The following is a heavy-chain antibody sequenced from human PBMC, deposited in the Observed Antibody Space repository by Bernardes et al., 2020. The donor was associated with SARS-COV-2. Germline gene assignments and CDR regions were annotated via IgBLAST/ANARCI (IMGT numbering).Heavy chain of an antibody. CDR2: IYSGGST. V-gene: IGHV3-53*01. CDR1: GFTVSSNY. Sequence: GGSLILSCAASGFTVSSNYMSWVRQAPGQGLEWVSVIYSGGSTYYADSVKGRFTISRDNSKNTLYLQMNSLRAEDTAVYYCARDLDYYGMDVWGQGTTVTVSS. CDR3: ARDLDYYGMDV. J-gene: IGHJ6*02.